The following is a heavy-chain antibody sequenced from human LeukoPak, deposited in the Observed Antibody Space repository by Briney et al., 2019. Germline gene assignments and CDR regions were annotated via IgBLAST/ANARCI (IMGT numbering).Heavy chain of an antibody. V-gene: IGHV1-69*04. Sequence: SVKVSCKASGGTFRSYAISWVRQAPGQGLEWMGRIIPILGIANYAQKFQGRVTITADKSTSTAYMELSSLRSEDTAVYYCAREGPATAPNSGYFDYWGQGTLVTVSS. J-gene: IGHJ4*02. CDR2: IIPILGIA. CDR1: GGTFRSYA. CDR3: AREGPATAPNSGYFDY. D-gene: IGHD2-21*02.